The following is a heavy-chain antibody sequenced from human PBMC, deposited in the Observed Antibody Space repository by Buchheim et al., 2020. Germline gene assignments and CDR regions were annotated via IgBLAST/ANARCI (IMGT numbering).Heavy chain of an antibody. D-gene: IGHD3-9*01. Sequence: EVQLLESGGGLVQPGGSLRLSCAASGFTFTDYAINWVRQAPGKGLEWVSTVSSSGGSTYYADSVKGRFTISRDNSKNTPYLKMNSLRAEDTAVYYCARSRYDSRDYHPYFYFGLDVWGQGTT. CDR1: GFTFTDYA. V-gene: IGHV3-23*01. CDR3: ARSRYDSRDYHPYFYFGLDV. J-gene: IGHJ6*02. CDR2: VSSSGGST.